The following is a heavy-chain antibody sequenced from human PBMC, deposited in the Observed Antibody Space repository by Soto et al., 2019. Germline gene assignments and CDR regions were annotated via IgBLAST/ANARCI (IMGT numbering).Heavy chain of an antibody. CDR2: INSDGSIT. Sequence: PGGSLRLSCAASGFTFNNNWMHWVRQAPGKGLVWVSRINSDGSITSYADSVKGQFTISRDNAKNTLYLQMNSLRAEDTAVYYCARGSSSWYVSFDYWGQGTLVTVSS. J-gene: IGHJ4*02. D-gene: IGHD6-13*01. CDR1: GFTFNNNW. V-gene: IGHV3-74*01. CDR3: ARGSSSWYVSFDY.